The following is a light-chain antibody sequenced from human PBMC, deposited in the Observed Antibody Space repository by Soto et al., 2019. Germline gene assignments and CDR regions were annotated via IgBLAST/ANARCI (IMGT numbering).Light chain of an antibody. CDR2: DAS. V-gene: IGKV3-11*01. CDR3: QHSSNWAPRIT. CDR1: QSVSSY. J-gene: IGKJ5*01. Sequence: EIVLTQSPATLSLSPGERATLSCRASQSVSSYLAWYQQKPGQAPSLLIYDASNRATGIPARFSGSGSGTDFTITISSLEPEDFAVYYCQHSSNWAPRITFGQGTRLEIK.